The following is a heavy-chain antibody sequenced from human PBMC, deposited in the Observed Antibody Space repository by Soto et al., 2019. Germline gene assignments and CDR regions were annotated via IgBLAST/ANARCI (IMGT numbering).Heavy chain of an antibody. CDR1: GFTFSNHG. J-gene: IGHJ6*02. Sequence: GGSLRLSCATSGFTFSNHGMHWVRQAPGGGLEWVAVTSFDGGKKYYADSVNGRFTVSRDNSNNTLYLQMNSLRVEDTAVYYCAKVIDYGSEIYNRDYYYYGMDVWGRGTTVTVSS. CDR2: TSFDGGKK. V-gene: IGHV3-30*18. CDR3: AKVIDYGSEIYNRDYYYYGMDV. D-gene: IGHD3-10*01.